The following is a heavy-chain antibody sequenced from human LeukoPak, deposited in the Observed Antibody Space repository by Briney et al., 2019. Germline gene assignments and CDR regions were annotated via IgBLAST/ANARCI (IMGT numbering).Heavy chain of an antibody. CDR3: ARLGSGSYLLY. V-gene: IGHV4-61*02. CDR1: GGSISSGSYY. D-gene: IGHD1-26*01. Sequence: PSETLSLTCTVSGGSISSGSYYWSWIRQPAGKGLEWIGRIYTTGSTNYNPSLKSRVTISVDTSKNRFSLKLSSVTAADTAVYYCARLGSGSYLLYWGQGTLVTVSS. CDR2: IYTTGST. J-gene: IGHJ4*02.